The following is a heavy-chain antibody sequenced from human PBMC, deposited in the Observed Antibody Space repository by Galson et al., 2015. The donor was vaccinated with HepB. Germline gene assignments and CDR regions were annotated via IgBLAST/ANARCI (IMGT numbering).Heavy chain of an antibody. V-gene: IGHV1-69*04. J-gene: IGHJ6*02. CDR3: ARKARSWPLDYYGMDV. CDR1: GGTFSSYA. Sequence: SVKVSCKASGGTFSSYAISWVRQAPGQGLEWMGRIIPILGIANYAQKFQGRVTITADKSTSTAYMELSSLRSEDTAVYYCARKARSWPLDYYGMDVWGQGTMVTVSS. CDR2: IIPILGIA. D-gene: IGHD6-13*01.